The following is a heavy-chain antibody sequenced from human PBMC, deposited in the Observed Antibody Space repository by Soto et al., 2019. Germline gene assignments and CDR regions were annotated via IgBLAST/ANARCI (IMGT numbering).Heavy chain of an antibody. CDR2: IYSGGST. CDR1: GFTFSSYA. J-gene: IGHJ4*02. CDR3: ATKGYDY. D-gene: IGHD2-15*01. V-gene: IGHV3-53*01. Sequence: PGGSLRLSCAASGFTFSSYAMSWVRQAPGKGLEWVSVIYSGGSTYYADSVKGRFTISRDNSKNTLYLQMNSLRAEDTAVYYCATKGYDYWGQGTLVTVSS.